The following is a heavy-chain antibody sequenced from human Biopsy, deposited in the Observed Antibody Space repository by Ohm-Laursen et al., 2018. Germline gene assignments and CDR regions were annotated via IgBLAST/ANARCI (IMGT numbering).Heavy chain of an antibody. D-gene: IGHD2-15*01. CDR2: INSDGSST. Sequence: SLRLSCAASEFIFSRFWMYWVRQAPGKGLVWVSRINSDGSSTNYADAVKGRFTISRDNAKNTVFLQMNSLGAEDTAVYYCARAYPPPGRRLVVVAGDFDCWGQGTRVTVSS. V-gene: IGHV3-74*01. CDR3: ARAYPPPGRRLVVVAGDFDC. CDR1: EFIFSRFW. J-gene: IGHJ4*02.